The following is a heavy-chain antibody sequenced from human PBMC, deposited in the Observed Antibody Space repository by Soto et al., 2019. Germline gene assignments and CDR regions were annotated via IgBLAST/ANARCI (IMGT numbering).Heavy chain of an antibody. V-gene: IGHV4-4*02. Sequence: SETLSLTCTVSGASIGSGGWWSWVRQPPGKGLEWIAEIFHDGNTNYSPSLKSRVTISVDKSQNQFSLNVYSVTAADTAVYYCARHEGWTGPDQWGQGTLVTVSS. CDR1: GASIGSGGW. CDR3: ARHEGWTGPDQ. J-gene: IGHJ5*02. CDR2: IFHDGNT. D-gene: IGHD2-8*02.